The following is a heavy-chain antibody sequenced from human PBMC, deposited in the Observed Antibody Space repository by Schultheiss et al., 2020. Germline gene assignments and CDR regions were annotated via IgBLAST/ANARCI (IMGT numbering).Heavy chain of an antibody. CDR2: ISYDGSNK. D-gene: IGHD2-15*01. V-gene: IGHV3-30-3*01. CDR1: GFTFSSYA. Sequence: GGSLRLSCAASGFTFSSYAMHWVRQAPGKGLEWVAVISYDGSNKYYADSVKGRCTISRDNSKNTLYLQMNSLRAEDTAVYYCARDPEVEEATPAYYGMDVWGQGTTVTVSS. J-gene: IGHJ6*02. CDR3: ARDPEVEEATPAYYGMDV.